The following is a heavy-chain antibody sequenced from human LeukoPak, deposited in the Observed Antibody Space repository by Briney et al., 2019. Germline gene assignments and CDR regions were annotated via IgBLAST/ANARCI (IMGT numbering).Heavy chain of an antibody. CDR2: LVDTGDGT. CDR1: GFTFTHYA. V-gene: IGHV3-23*01. D-gene: IGHD7-27*01. CDR3: AKERGHALPNCRMDV. Sequence: SGGSLRLSCAASGFTFTHYAMSWVRQAPGKGRECVSTLVDTGDGTFYADSVRGRFTISRDSSKNTLYLQMNSLRADDTAVYYCAKERGHALPNCRMDVWGKGTTVTVSS. J-gene: IGHJ6*03.